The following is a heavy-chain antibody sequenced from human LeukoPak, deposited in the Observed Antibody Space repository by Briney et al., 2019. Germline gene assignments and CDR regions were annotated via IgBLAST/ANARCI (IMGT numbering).Heavy chain of an antibody. D-gene: IGHD5-18*01. CDR3: ARSGYSYGYGTWYVDL. J-gene: IGHJ2*01. V-gene: IGHV4-59*07. CDR2: IYYSGST. CDR1: GGPHSIYY. Sequence: SDTLSLTCTVSGGPHSIYYWIWTRQPPGKALEWIGYIYYSGSTNYNPSLKSRVTISVDTSKNQFSLKLSSVTAADTAVYYCARSGYSYGYGTWYVDLWGRGTLVTVSS.